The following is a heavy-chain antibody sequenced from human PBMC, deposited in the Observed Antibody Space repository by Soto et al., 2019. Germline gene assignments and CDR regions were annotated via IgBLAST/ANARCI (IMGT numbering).Heavy chain of an antibody. V-gene: IGHV4-30-4*08. CDR3: ARVPDY. CDR2: MHHSGRT. J-gene: IGHJ4*02. CDR1: GAYMRNDYYY. Sequence: TSETLSLTCTVSGAYMRNDYYYWSWVRQNPGKDLEWIGHMHHSGRTHYNPSLKSRVAISVDTSKNQFSLKLSSVTAADTAVYYCARVPDYWGQGTLVTVSS.